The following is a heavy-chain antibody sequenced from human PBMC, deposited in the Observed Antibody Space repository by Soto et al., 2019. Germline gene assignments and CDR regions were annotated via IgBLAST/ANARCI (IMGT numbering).Heavy chain of an antibody. J-gene: IGHJ4*02. V-gene: IGHV1-2*02. Sequence: ASVKVSCKASGYTFTGYYMQLVRQAPGQGLEWMGWINPNSGGTNYAQKFQGRVTMTRDTSISTAYMELSRLRSDETAVYYCGIAAAEYYFDYWGQGTLVTVSS. CDR3: GIAAAEYYFDY. CDR2: INPNSGGT. D-gene: IGHD6-13*01. CDR1: GYTFTGYY.